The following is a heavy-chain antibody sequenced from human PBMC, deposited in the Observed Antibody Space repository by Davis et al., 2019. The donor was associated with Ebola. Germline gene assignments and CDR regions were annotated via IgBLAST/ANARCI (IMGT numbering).Heavy chain of an antibody. Sequence: MPSETLSLTCTVSGGSISSSSYYWGWIRQPPGKGLEWIGSIYYSGITYYNPSLKSRVTISVDTSKNQFSLKLSSVTAADTAVYYCARQSRSYYFDYWGQGTLVTVSS. CDR3: ARQSRSYYFDY. D-gene: IGHD3-22*01. CDR1: GGSISSSSYY. CDR2: IYYSGIT. V-gene: IGHV4-39*01. J-gene: IGHJ4*02.